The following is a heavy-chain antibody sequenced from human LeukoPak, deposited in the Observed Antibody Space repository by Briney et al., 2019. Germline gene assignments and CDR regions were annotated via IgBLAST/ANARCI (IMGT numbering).Heavy chain of an antibody. V-gene: IGHV3-30*18. Sequence: PGGSLRLSCAASGFTFSSYGMHWVRQAPGKGLEWVAVISYDGSNKYYADSVKGRFTISRDNSKNTLYLQMNSLRAEDTAVYYCAKDLDVDSGAFDIWGQGTMVTVSS. CDR3: AKDLDVDSGAFDI. D-gene: IGHD3-10*01. J-gene: IGHJ3*02. CDR1: GFTFSSYG. CDR2: ISYDGSNK.